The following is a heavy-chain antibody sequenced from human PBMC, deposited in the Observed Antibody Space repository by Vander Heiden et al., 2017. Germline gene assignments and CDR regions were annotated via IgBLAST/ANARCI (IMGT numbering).Heavy chain of an antibody. J-gene: IGHJ4*02. D-gene: IGHD2-8*01. CDR1: GYTFTNYW. CDR2: IHPDDSDT. Sequence: EVQPVQSGAEVKKPGESLRISCKASGYTFTNYWIGWVRQTPDKGREWVGIIHPDDSDTRYSPSFQGQVTISADKSTSTTYLHWRSLKTSDTGMYYCAKKTCTNGACLFDYWGQGTLVTVSS. V-gene: IGHV5-51*01. CDR3: AKKTCTNGACLFDY.